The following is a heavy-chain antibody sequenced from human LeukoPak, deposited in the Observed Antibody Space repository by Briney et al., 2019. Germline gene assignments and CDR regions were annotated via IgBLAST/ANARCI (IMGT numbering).Heavy chain of an antibody. CDR1: GFTFSSYG. J-gene: IGHJ4*02. Sequence: GGSLRLSCAASGFTFSSYGMHWVRQAPGKGLEWVAVISYDGSNKYYADSVKGRFTISRDNSKNTLYLQMNSLRAEDTAVYYCAKDEEMATISNSDYWGQGTLVTVSS. V-gene: IGHV3-30*18. CDR2: ISYDGSNK. D-gene: IGHD5-24*01. CDR3: AKDEEMATISNSDY.